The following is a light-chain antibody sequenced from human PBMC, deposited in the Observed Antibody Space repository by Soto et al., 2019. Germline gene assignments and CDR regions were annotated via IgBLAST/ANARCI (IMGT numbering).Light chain of an antibody. CDR2: KAS. CDR3: QQYSTYTPRT. V-gene: IGKV1-5*03. Sequence: DIRMTQSPSTLSASVGDRVTITCRASQGISNWLAWHQQKPGKAPKILIYKASSLESGVPSRFSGSGSGTEFSLTISSLQPDDFATYYCQQYSTYTPRTFGQGTKVEIK. CDR1: QGISNW. J-gene: IGKJ1*01.